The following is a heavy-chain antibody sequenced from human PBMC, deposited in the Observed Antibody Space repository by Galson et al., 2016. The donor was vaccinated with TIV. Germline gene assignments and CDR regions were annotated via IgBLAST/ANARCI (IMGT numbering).Heavy chain of an antibody. CDR2: ISFDGSDK. V-gene: IGHV3-30-3*01. J-gene: IGHJ4*02. D-gene: IGHD4-17*01. CDR1: GFTFSSYP. Sequence: LRLSCAASGFTFSSYPMHWVRQAPGKGLEWVAYISFDGSDKYYAASVKGRFTISRDKSKNSLYLQMDSMRAEDTAVYSCARVYADYYFDYWGQGTLVTVSS. CDR3: ARVYADYYFDY.